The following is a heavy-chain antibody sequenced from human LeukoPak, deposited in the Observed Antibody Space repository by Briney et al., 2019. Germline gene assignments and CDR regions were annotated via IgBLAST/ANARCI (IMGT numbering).Heavy chain of an antibody. D-gene: IGHD3-10*01. J-gene: IGHJ5*02. CDR1: GGTFSSYA. CDR3: ARHPRNVLLWFGESVWFDP. CDR2: IIPIFGTA. V-gene: IGHV1-69*05. Sequence: EASVKVSCKASGGTFSSYAISWVRQAPGQGLEWMGGIIPIFGTANYAQKFQGRVTITTDESTSTAYMELSSLRSDDTAVYYCARHPRNVLLWFGESVWFDPWGQGTLVTVSS.